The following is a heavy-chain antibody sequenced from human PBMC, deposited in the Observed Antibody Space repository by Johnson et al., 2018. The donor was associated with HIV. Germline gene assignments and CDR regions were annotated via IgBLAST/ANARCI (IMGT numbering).Heavy chain of an antibody. CDR2: IRYDGNNK. V-gene: IGHV3-30*02. Sequence: QVQLVESGGGLVQPGGSLRLSSAASGFTFSSSAMSWVRRAPGKGLAWVTFIRYDGNNKYYADPVKGRFTISRDNSKNTLYLQMNSLRAEDTGVYYCARDTDDFWSGEGAFDIWGQGTMVTVSS. CDR3: ARDTDDFWSGEGAFDI. D-gene: IGHD3-3*01. J-gene: IGHJ3*02. CDR1: GFTFSSSA.